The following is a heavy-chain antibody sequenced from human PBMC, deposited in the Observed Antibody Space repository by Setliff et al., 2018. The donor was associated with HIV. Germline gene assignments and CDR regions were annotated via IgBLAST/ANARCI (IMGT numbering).Heavy chain of an antibody. CDR2: IWYDGSNK. D-gene: IGHD6-19*01. Sequence: GGSLRLSCAASGFTFSAYAMHWVRQAPGKGLEWVAFIWYDGSNKEYADSVKGRFTISRDNSKKMVYLQMNSLRAEDTAAYYCARDPGSSSFDYWGQGTPVTVSS. CDR3: ARDPGSSSFDY. V-gene: IGHV3-33*01. J-gene: IGHJ4*02. CDR1: GFTFSAYA.